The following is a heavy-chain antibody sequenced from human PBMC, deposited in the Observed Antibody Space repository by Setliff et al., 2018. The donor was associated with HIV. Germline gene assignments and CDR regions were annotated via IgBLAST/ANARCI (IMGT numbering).Heavy chain of an antibody. CDR3: ARIGWYDNDFDS. J-gene: IGHJ1*01. CDR2: MNPSDGEA. CDR1: EYKFNNYY. V-gene: IGHV1-46*02. Sequence: ASVKVSCKAYEYKFNNYYYHWVRQAPGQGLEWMAIMNPSDGEANYAQKFQGRLTVNRNRSTTTVHMELSSLTSDDTAVYFCARIGWYDNDFDSWGQGSLVTVSS. D-gene: IGHD6-19*01.